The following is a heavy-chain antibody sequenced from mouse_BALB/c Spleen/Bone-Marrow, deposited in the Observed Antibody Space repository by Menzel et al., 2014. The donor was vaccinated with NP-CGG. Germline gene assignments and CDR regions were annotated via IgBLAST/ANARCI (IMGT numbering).Heavy chain of an antibody. D-gene: IGHD3-3*01. CDR2: IDPASGNT. V-gene: IGHV14-3*02. CDR3: AGLDLLAY. J-gene: IGHJ3*01. Sequence: VQVKQSGAELVKPGASVKLSCTAPGFNITNTYMHWVRQRPEQGLEWIGRIDPASGNTKYDPKFKGKATITADTSSNTAFLQLSSQTSADTAFYYCAGLDLLAYWGQGTPVTVSS. CDR1: GFNITNTY.